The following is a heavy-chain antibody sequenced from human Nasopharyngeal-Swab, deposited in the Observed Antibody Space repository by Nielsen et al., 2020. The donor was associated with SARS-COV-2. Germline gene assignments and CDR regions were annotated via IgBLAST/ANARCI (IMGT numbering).Heavy chain of an antibody. D-gene: IGHD5-24*01. Sequence: GESLKISCAASGFTFGSYSMNWVRQAPGKGLEWVSSISSSSSYIYYADSVKGRFTISRDNAKNSLYLQMNSLRAEDTAVYYCARDINGYNYRFDYWGQGTLVTVSS. J-gene: IGHJ4*02. V-gene: IGHV3-21*01. CDR2: ISSSSSYI. CDR1: GFTFGSYS. CDR3: ARDINGYNYRFDY.